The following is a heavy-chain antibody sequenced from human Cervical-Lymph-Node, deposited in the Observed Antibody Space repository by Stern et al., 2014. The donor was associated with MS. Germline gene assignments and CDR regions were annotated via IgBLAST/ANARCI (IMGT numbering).Heavy chain of an antibody. CDR2: INPSDGNT. CDR3: ARDSPEHGDYLKYYPGMDV. D-gene: IGHD4-17*01. CDR1: GYMFTTYY. J-gene: IGHJ6*02. Sequence: QDQLVQSGAEVKKPGASVKISCQASGYMFTTYYIHWVRQAPGRGLEWMGVINPSDGNTNKEQGFQGRVTMIRGTSTKTGYMELSSLRSEDTAVYRCARDSPEHGDYLKYYPGMDVWGQGTPVTVSS. V-gene: IGHV1-46*01.